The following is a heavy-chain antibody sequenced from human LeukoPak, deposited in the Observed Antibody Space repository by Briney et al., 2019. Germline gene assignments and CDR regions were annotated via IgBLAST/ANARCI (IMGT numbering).Heavy chain of an antibody. Sequence: GGSLRLSCAASGFTFSDNYMSWLRQAPGKGLEWISYISSSSGTIEYADSVRGRFTISRDNAKNSLFLQMNSLRADDTAVYYCARDPMHIGYCSGGICYSGLFDYWGQGTLVTVSS. CDR1: GFTFSDNY. D-gene: IGHD2-15*01. V-gene: IGHV3-11*04. CDR3: ARDPMHIGYCSGGICYSGLFDY. CDR2: ISSSSGTI. J-gene: IGHJ4*02.